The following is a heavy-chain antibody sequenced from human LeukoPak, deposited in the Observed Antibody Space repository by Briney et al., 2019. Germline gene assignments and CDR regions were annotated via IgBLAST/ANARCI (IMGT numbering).Heavy chain of an antibody. Sequence: SETLSLTCSVSAYSISSGYYWGWIRQRPGKGLEWIGSIHHTGHTFHNPSVESRIHISVERSKNQFSLRLGAVTAADTAMYDCARDTGGFDIWGQGAMVTVSS. CDR1: AYSISSGYY. D-gene: IGHD2-15*01. CDR2: IHHTGHT. V-gene: IGHV4-38-2*02. CDR3: ARDTGGFDI. J-gene: IGHJ3*02.